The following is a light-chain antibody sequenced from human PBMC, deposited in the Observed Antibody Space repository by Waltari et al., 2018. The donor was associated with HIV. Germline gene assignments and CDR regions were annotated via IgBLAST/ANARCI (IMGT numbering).Light chain of an antibody. CDR2: KAS. CDR1: QNVNKW. Sequence: DIQLTQSPSTLSASVGDRVTITCRASQNVNKWLAWYQQKPGKAPTLLIYKASSLKSGVPSRFSCSGSGTEFTLTISSLQPDDCATYYCQHYDSYSCTFGQGTKVEIK. V-gene: IGKV1-5*03. CDR3: QHYDSYSCT. J-gene: IGKJ2*02.